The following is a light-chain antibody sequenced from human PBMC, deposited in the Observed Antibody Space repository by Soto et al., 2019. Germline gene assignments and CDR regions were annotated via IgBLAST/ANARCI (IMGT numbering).Light chain of an antibody. V-gene: IGLV1-47*01. Sequence: QSVLTQPPSASGTPGQRVTISCSGSSSNIGSKYVYWYQQLPGTAPKLLIYRNNQRPSGVPDRFSGSKSGTSASLAISGLRSEDEADYYCAAWDDSLSGAVFGGGTQLTVL. CDR3: AAWDDSLSGAV. CDR2: RNN. CDR1: SSNIGSKY. J-gene: IGLJ7*01.